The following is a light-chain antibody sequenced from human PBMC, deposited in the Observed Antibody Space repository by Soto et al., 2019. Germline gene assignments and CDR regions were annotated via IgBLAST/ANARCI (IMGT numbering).Light chain of an antibody. CDR3: QQYYNWPIT. CDR2: RAS. CDR1: QSVNVL. V-gene: IGKV3-15*01. Sequence: EVVLTQSPATLSVSPGEGATLSCRASQSVNVLLAWYQQKPGQAPRLLIYRASTRATGVPARFSGSGSETEFTLTISTLQSEDFAVYYCQQYYNWPITFGQGTRLEIK. J-gene: IGKJ5*01.